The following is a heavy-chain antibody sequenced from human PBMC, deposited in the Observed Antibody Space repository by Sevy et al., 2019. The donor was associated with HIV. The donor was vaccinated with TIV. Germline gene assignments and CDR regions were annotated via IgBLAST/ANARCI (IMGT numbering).Heavy chain of an antibody. V-gene: IGHV1-24*01. CDR1: GYTLTQLS. CDR2: FDPEDGER. CDR3: ATTKDYYDNSGYPFDY. Sequence: ASVKVSCKVSGYTLTQLSMHWVRQAPGKGLEWMGTFDPEDGERIFAQKFQGRVIMTEDTFTDTAYMELSSLTSEDTALYYCATTKDYYDNSGYPFDYWGQGTLVTVSS. J-gene: IGHJ4*02. D-gene: IGHD3-22*01.